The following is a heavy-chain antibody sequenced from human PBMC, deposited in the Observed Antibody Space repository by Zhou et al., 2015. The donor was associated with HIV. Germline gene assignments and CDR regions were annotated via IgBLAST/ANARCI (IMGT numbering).Heavy chain of an antibody. CDR2: IKPDGTEG. Sequence: EVQLVESGGGLVQPGGSLRLSCVASGFSFSHHYMSWVRQVPGRGPECVAKIKPDGTEGFYVASVRGRFVVSRDNAKDALYLQMNALRVEDTAVYFCAHEEWWACHYWGQGIRVTVSS. D-gene: IGHD2-15*01. J-gene: IGHJ4*02. V-gene: IGHV3-7*03. CDR3: AHEEWWACHY. CDR1: GFSFSHHY.